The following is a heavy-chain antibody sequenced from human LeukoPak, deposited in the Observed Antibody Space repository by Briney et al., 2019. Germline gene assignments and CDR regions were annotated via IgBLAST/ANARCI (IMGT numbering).Heavy chain of an antibody. D-gene: IGHD6-19*01. V-gene: IGHV3-48*02. CDR3: AKPVGYISGWSGGYYFDY. Sequence: GGSLRLSCTASGFSFSNSGINWVRQAPGKGLEWVSYIRSGSSGVVYSADSVKGRFTVSRDNAKSSAYLHMNSLRDEDTAVYYCAKPVGYISGWSGGYYFDYWGQGALVTVSS. CDR2: IRSGSSGVV. CDR1: GFSFSNSG. J-gene: IGHJ4*02.